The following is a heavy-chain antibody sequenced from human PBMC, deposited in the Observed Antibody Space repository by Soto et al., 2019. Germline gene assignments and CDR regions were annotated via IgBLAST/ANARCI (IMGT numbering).Heavy chain of an antibody. Sequence: SLRLSCAASGFTFSSYAMSWVRQAPGKGLEWVSAISGSGGSTYYADSVKGRFTTSRDNSKNTLYLQMNSLRAEDTAVYYCAKETKLSGFWSGYQPMDVWGQGTTVTVSS. CDR2: ISGSGGST. D-gene: IGHD3-3*01. V-gene: IGHV3-23*01. CDR3: AKETKLSGFWSGYQPMDV. CDR1: GFTFSSYA. J-gene: IGHJ6*02.